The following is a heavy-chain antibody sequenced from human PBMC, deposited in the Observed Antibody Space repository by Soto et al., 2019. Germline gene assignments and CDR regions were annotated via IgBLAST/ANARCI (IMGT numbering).Heavy chain of an antibody. CDR2: INHSGST. J-gene: IGHJ4*02. Sequence: QVQLQQWGAGLLKPSETLSLTCAVYGGSFSGYYWSWIRQPPGKGLEWIGEINHSGSTNYNPSLKSRVTISVDTSKNQFSLKLSSVTAADTAVYYCARGQVDIVVVVAAIPNFDYWGQGTLVTVSS. CDR1: GGSFSGYY. V-gene: IGHV4-34*01. D-gene: IGHD2-15*01. CDR3: ARGQVDIVVVVAAIPNFDY.